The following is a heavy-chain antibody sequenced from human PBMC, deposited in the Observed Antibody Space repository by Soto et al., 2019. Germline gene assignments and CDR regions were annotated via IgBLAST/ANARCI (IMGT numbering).Heavy chain of an antibody. CDR3: AKKKLKGPLDYYYYMDV. Sequence: QPGGSLRLSCAASGFTFSSYAMSWVRQAPGKGLEWVSAISGSGGSTYYADSVKGRFTISRDNSKNTLYLQMNSLRAEDTAVYYCAKKKLKGPLDYYYYMDVWGKGTTVTVSS. V-gene: IGHV3-23*01. J-gene: IGHJ6*03. CDR1: GFTFSSYA. D-gene: IGHD3-16*01. CDR2: ISGSGGST.